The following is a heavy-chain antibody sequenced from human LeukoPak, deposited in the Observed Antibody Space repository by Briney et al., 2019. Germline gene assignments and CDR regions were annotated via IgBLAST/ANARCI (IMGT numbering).Heavy chain of an antibody. J-gene: IGHJ4*02. CDR1: GFSLSTSGGG. CDR2: IDWDDDK. D-gene: IGHD6-19*01. CDR3: ARLYSSGWYFDH. V-gene: IGHV2-5*02. Sequence: SGPTLVNPTQPLTLTCTFSGFSLSTSGGGVGWIRQPPGKALEWLALIDWDDDKRYSPSLKSRLTITKDTSKNQVVLTMTNMDPVDAATYYCARLYSSGWYFDHWGQGTLVTVSS.